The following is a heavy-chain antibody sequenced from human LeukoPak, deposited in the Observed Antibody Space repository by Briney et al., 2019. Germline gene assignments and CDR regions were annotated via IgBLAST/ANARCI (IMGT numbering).Heavy chain of an antibody. J-gene: IGHJ5*02. CDR1: GFTFSNYW. CDR2: IKPDGSEK. V-gene: IGHV3-7*03. D-gene: IGHD2-2*01. Sequence: TGGSLRLSCAASGFTFSNYWMSWVRQAPGKGLEWVANIKPDGSEKYYVDSVKGRFTISRDNAKNSLYLQMNSLRAEDTAVYYCVRELHCTSTSCYAKSWFDPWGQGTLSPSPQ. CDR3: VRELHCTSTSCYAKSWFDP.